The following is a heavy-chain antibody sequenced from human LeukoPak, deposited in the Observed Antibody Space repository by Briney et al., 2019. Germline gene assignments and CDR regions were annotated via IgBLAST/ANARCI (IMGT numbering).Heavy chain of an antibody. J-gene: IGHJ3*02. Sequence: PGGSLRLSCAASGFTFSDYYMSWIRQAPGKGLEWVSYISNSGSSKYYADSVKGRFTISRDNAKNSLFLQMNSLTAEDSAIYYCAREGYSRGDDAFDIWGQGTMVT. D-gene: IGHD5-18*01. V-gene: IGHV3-11*01. CDR1: GFTFSDYY. CDR2: ISNSGSSK. CDR3: AREGYSRGDDAFDI.